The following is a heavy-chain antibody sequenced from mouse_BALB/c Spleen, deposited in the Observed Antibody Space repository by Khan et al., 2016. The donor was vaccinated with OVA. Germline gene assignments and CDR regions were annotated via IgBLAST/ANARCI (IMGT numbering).Heavy chain of an antibody. CDR1: GYIFTSYW. Sequence: QVQLKQSGAELVRPGASVKLSCKTSGYIFTSYWIHWVKQSSGQGLEWIARIYPGTDNTYYNEKLKDKATLTADKSSSTACMQLSSLKSEDSAVYYCAREDALKYVDYWGQGTTLTVSS. V-gene: IGHV1-76*01. J-gene: IGHJ2*01. CDR2: IYPGTDNT. CDR3: AREDALKYVDY.